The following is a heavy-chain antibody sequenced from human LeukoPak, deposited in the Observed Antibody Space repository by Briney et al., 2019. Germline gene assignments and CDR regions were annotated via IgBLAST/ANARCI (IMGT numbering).Heavy chain of an antibody. CDR2: ICNGRTT. Sequence: PSETLSLTCTVSGDSISSITYYWAWIRRPPGKGLEWIGSICNGRTTYYNPSLKGRVTMSIDTSKNQFSLKLTSVTAADTAVYYCARDLYSNVNHFDYWGQGILVTVSS. CDR1: GDSISSITYY. CDR3: ARDLYSNVNHFDY. D-gene: IGHD4-11*01. V-gene: IGHV4-39*02. J-gene: IGHJ4*02.